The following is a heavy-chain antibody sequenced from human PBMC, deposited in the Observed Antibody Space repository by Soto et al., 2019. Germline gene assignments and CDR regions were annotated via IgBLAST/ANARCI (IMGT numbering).Heavy chain of an antibody. V-gene: IGHV3-30*18. CDR3: AKDHLTTTVTTVGY. J-gene: IGHJ4*02. Sequence: QVQLVESGGGVVQPGRSLRLSCAASGFTFSNYGMHWVRQAPGKGLEWVAVISYPGSDKYYADSVKGRLTISRDNSKNTLYLQMDSLRAEDTAVYYCAKDHLTTTVTTVGYWCQGTLVTVSS. CDR1: GFTFSNYG. CDR2: ISYPGSDK. D-gene: IGHD4-17*01.